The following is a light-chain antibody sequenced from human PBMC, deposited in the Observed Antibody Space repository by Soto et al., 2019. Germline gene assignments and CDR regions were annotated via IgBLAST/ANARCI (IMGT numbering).Light chain of an antibody. CDR2: GVS. CDR3: CSYGGRYTPYV. CDR1: SSDVGIYNY. J-gene: IGLJ1*01. Sequence: QSALTQPRSVSGSPGQSVTISCTGTSSDVGIYNYVSWYQQHPGKAPKLMIYGVSKRPSGVPDRFSGSKSGNTASLTVSGLQAEDEADYYCCSYGGRYTPYVFGTGTKVTVL. V-gene: IGLV2-11*01.